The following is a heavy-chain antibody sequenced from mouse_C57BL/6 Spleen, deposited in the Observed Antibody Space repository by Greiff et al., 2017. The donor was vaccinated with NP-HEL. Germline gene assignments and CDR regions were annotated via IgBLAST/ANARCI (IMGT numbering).Heavy chain of an antibody. V-gene: IGHV1-50*01. J-gene: IGHJ2*01. CDR2: IDPSDSYT. CDR3: ARLWLLGYFDY. Sequence: VQLQQPGAELVKPGASVKLSCKASGYTFTSYWMQWVKQRPGQGLEWIGEIDPSDSYTNYNQKFKGKATLTVDTSSSTAYMQLSSLTSEDSAVYYCARLWLLGYFDYWGQGTTLTVSS. CDR1: GYTFTSYW. D-gene: IGHD2-3*01.